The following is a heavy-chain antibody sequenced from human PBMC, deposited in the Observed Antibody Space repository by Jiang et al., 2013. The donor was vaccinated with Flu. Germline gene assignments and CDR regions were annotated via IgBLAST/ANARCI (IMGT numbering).Heavy chain of an antibody. CDR1: GGSISSYY. J-gene: IGHJ5*02. CDR3: ARRPYDYVWGSYRWGFDP. V-gene: IGHV4-59*08. Sequence: GLVKPSETLSLTCTVSGGSISSYYWSWIRQPPGKGLEWIGYIYYSGSTDYNPSLKSRVTISVDTSKNQFSLKLSSVTAADTAVYYCARRPYDYVWGSYRWGFDPWGQGTLVTVSS. D-gene: IGHD3-16*02. CDR2: IYYSGST.